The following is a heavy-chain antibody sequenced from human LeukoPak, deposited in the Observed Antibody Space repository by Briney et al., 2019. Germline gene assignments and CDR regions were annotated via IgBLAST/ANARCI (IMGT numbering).Heavy chain of an antibody. J-gene: IGHJ3*02. CDR3: ARSPGLWFGELLAPLDI. Sequence: SEXLSLTCTVSGGSISSSSYYWGWLRQPPGKGLEWIGSIYYSGSTYYNPSLKSRVTISVDTSKNQFSLKLSSVTAADTAVYYCARSPGLWFGELLAPLDIWGQGTMVTVSS. CDR2: IYYSGST. CDR1: GGSISSSSYY. D-gene: IGHD3-10*01. V-gene: IGHV4-39*01.